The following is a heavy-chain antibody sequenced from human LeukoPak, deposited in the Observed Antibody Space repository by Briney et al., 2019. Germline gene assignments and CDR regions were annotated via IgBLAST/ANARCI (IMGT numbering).Heavy chain of an antibody. CDR3: ARSRPYCSGGSCYSEFAFDI. CDR2: IYTSGST. CDR1: GGSISSYY. V-gene: IGHV4-4*07. Sequence: SETLSLTCTVSGGSISSYYWSWIRQPAGKGLEWIGRIYTSGSTNYNPSLKSRVTMSVDTSKNQFSLKLSSVTAADTAVYYCARSRPYCSGGSCYSEFAFDIWGQGTMDTVSS. J-gene: IGHJ3*02. D-gene: IGHD2-15*01.